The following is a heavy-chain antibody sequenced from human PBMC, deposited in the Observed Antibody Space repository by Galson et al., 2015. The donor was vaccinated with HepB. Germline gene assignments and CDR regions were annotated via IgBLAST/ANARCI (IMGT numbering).Heavy chain of an antibody. Sequence: SLRLSCAASDFTFDHYGMSWVRQAPGKGLEWVSGINWNGGSTGYADSVKGRFTISRDNAKNSLYLQMSSLRAEDTALYYCARGQLLWLGEIHYYYYGIDVWGQGTTVTVSS. D-gene: IGHD3-10*01. CDR3: ARGQLLWLGEIHYYYYGIDV. J-gene: IGHJ6*02. V-gene: IGHV3-20*04. CDR2: INWNGGST. CDR1: DFTFDHYG.